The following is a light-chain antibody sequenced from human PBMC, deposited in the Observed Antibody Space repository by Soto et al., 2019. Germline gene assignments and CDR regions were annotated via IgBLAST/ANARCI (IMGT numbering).Light chain of an antibody. V-gene: IGLV2-14*01. CDR2: EVN. Sequence: QSVLTQPASVSGSPGQSITISCTGASSDVGDYNYVSWYQQHPGKAPKLLIYEVNNRPSGVSDRFSGSKSGNVASLTISWLQAEDEADYYCSSYTSSSTYVFGTGTKVTVL. CDR3: SSYTSSSTYV. CDR1: SSDVGDYNY. J-gene: IGLJ1*01.